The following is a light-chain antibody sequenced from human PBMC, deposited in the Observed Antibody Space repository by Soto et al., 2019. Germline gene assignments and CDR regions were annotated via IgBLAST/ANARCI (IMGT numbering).Light chain of an antibody. J-gene: IGLJ1*01. Sequence: QSALTQPPSASGTPGQRVTISCSGSSSNIGSNTVNWYQQLPGTAPKLLIYSNNQRPSGVPDRSSGSKSGTSASLAISGLQSEDEADYYCAAWDDSLNGLVFGTGTKVTVL. CDR3: AAWDDSLNGLV. CDR2: SNN. CDR1: SSNIGSNT. V-gene: IGLV1-44*01.